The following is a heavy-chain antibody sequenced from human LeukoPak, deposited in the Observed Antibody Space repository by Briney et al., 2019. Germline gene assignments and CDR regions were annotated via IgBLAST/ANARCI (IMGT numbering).Heavy chain of an antibody. Sequence: GGSLRLSCAASGFTFSSYAMSWVRQAPGKGLEWVSAISGSGGSTYYADSVKGRFTISRDNSKNTLYLQMNSLRAEDTAVYYCARDGGFGEFYYFDYWGQGTLVTVSS. CDR3: ARDGGFGEFYYFDY. CDR1: GFTFSSYA. J-gene: IGHJ4*02. D-gene: IGHD3-10*01. V-gene: IGHV3-23*01. CDR2: ISGSGGST.